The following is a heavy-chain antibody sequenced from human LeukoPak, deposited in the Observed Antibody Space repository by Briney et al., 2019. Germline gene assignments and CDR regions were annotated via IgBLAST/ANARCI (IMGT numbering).Heavy chain of an antibody. D-gene: IGHD3-22*01. Sequence: ASVKYSCKASGYTFTSYYMHWVREAPGQGLEWMGIINPSGGSTSYAQKFQGRVTMTRDMSTSTVYMELSSLRSEDTAVYYCASPRYYDSSGYSNPFDYWGQGTLVTVSS. CDR3: ASPRYYDSSGYSNPFDY. CDR2: INPSGGST. J-gene: IGHJ4*02. V-gene: IGHV1-46*01. CDR1: GYTFTSYY.